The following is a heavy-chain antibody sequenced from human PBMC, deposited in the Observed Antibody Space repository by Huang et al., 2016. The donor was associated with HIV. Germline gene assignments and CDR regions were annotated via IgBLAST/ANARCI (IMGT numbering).Heavy chain of an antibody. CDR3: ARHLAPIAAAGSSWFDP. V-gene: IGHV5-51*01. CDR2: IYPGDSDT. D-gene: IGHD6-13*01. CDR1: GYSFTSYW. J-gene: IGHJ5*02. Sequence: EVQLVQSGAEVKKPGESLKISCKGSGYSFTSYWIGWVRQMPGKGLEWLGIIYPGDSDTRYSPSFQGQVTSSADKSIGTAYLRWSSLKASDSAMYYCARHLAPIAAAGSSWFDPWGQGTLVTVSS.